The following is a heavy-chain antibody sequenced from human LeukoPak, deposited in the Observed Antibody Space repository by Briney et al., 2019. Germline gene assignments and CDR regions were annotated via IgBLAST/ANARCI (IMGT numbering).Heavy chain of an antibody. V-gene: IGHV3-64*01. CDR3: ARRGTVTVDV. J-gene: IGHJ6*02. CDR1: GFTFSNYA. CDR2: ISSNGGST. Sequence: GGSLRLSCAAAGFTFSNYAMTWVRQAPGKGLEYVSAISSNGGSTYYANSVKGRFTISRDNSKNTLYLQMGSLRAEDMAVYYCARRGTVTVDVWGQGTTVTVSS. D-gene: IGHD4-17*01.